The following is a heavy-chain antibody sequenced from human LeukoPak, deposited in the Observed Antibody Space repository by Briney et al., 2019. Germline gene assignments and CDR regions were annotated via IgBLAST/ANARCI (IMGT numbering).Heavy chain of an antibody. CDR3: ARLPVSSIAARPAY. V-gene: IGHV1-18*01. D-gene: IGHD6-6*01. CDR2: ISAYNGNT. CDR1: GYTFTSYG. J-gene: IGHJ4*02. Sequence: ASVRVSCKASGYTFTSYGISWVRQAPGQGLEWMGWISAYNGNTNYAQKLQGRVTMTTDTSTSTAYMELRSLRSDDTAVYYCARLPVSSIAARPAYWGQGTLVTVSS.